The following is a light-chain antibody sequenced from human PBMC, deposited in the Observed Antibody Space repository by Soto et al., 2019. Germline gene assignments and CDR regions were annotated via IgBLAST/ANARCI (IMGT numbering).Light chain of an antibody. Sequence: DIQMTKPPSSLSASVGDRVTITCRASQGISNYLAWNQQKPGKVPKLLIYAESTLQSGVPSRFSGSGSGTDFTLTISSLQPEDVATYYCQKYNSAPPTFGGGTKVEIK. CDR1: QGISNY. J-gene: IGKJ4*01. CDR2: AES. CDR3: QKYNSAPPT. V-gene: IGKV1-27*01.